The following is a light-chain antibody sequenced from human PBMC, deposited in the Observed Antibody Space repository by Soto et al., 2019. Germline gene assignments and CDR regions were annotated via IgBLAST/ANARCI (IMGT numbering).Light chain of an antibody. J-gene: IGLJ3*02. CDR1: SSGVENYNL. CDR2: EGS. CDR3: SSYAGGVV. V-gene: IGLV2-23*01. Sequence: QSALTQPASVSGSPGQSIPLSCTRASSGVENYNLVSWYQHHPGKAPKLIIYEGSQRPSGVSDRFSGSKSGNTASLTISGLQAEDEADYYCSSYAGGVVFGGGTKLTVL.